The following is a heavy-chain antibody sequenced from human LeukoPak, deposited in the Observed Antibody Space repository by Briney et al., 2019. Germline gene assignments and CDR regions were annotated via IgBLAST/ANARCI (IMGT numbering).Heavy chain of an antibody. CDR3: ARVSRPYSSSWYVFSYYYHMDV. Sequence: GGSLRLSCAASGFTFSSYAMSWVRQAPGKGPEWVSAISHSGGTTYYADSVKGRFTITRDNAKNSLYLQMNSLRAEDTAVYYCARVSRPYSSSWYVFSYYYHMDVWGKGTTVTISS. D-gene: IGHD6-13*01. J-gene: IGHJ6*03. V-gene: IGHV3-23*01. CDR2: ISHSGGTT. CDR1: GFTFSSYA.